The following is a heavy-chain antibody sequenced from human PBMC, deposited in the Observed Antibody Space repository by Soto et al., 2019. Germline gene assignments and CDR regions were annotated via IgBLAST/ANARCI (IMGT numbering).Heavy chain of an antibody. Sequence: QVQLQESGPALVKPSETLSLTCTVSGRSISNYCWSWIRQPPGKGLEWIGYVYYNGDANDNPSLKSRVSLSVATSRNQFSLKLSSVTAADSAVYFCASFGSRTGYYNGVDVWGQGTTVTVSS. J-gene: IGHJ6*02. V-gene: IGHV4-59*01. CDR2: VYYNGDA. CDR3: ASFGSRTGYYNGVDV. CDR1: GRSISNYC. D-gene: IGHD1-1*01.